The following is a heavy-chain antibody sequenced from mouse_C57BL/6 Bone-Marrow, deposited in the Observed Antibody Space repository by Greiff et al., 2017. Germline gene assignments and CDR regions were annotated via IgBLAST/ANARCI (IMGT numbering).Heavy chain of an antibody. D-gene: IGHD2-4*01. Sequence: VQLMESGAELARPGASVKLSCKASGYTFTSYGISWVKQRTGPGLEWIGELYPRSGNTYYNEKFKGKATLTADKSSSTAYMELRSLTSEDSAVYFCARLRLRGAYWGQGTLVTVSA. J-gene: IGHJ3*01. CDR2: LYPRSGNT. CDR1: GYTFTSYG. CDR3: ARLRLRGAY. V-gene: IGHV1-81*01.